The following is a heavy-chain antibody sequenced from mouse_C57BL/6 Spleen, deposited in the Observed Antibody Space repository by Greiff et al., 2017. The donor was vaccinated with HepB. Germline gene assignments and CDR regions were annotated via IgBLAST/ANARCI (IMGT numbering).Heavy chain of an antibody. V-gene: IGHV1-5*01. CDR2: IYPGNSDT. CDR1: GYTFTSYW. Sequence: EVQLQQSGTVLARPGASVKMSCKTSGYTFTSYWMHWVKQRPGQGLEWIGAIYPGNSDTSYNQKFKGKAKLTAVTSASTAYMELSSLTNEDSAVYYCTRWGVGLRQRGVDYWGQGTTLTVSS. CDR3: TRWGVGLRQRGVDY. D-gene: IGHD2-2*01. J-gene: IGHJ2*01.